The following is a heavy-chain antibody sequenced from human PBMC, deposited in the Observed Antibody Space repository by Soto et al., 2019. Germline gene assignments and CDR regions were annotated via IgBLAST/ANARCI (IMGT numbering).Heavy chain of an antibody. CDR3: ARTPLIAVAGEFEY. D-gene: IGHD6-19*01. J-gene: IGHJ4*02. V-gene: IGHV1-8*01. CDR1: GYTFTSYD. CDR2: MNPNSGNT. Sequence: ASVKVSCKASGYTFTSYDINWVRQATGQGLEWMGWMNPNSGNTGYAQKFQGRVTMTRNTSISTAYMELSSLRSEDTAVYYCARTPLIAVAGEFEYWGQGTLVTVSS.